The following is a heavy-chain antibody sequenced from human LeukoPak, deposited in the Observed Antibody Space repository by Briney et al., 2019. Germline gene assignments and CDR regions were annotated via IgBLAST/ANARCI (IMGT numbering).Heavy chain of an antibody. V-gene: IGHV1-2*02. CDR2: INPHSGGT. D-gene: IGHD4-23*01. Sequence: ASVKVSCKASGYTFTDYYMHLMRQPPGQGLEWMGWINPHSGGTDYARKFQGRVTMTRDTSISVAYMELSRLRSDDTAVYYCARDTTSVVVEDAFDIWGEGTMVTVSS. J-gene: IGHJ3*02. CDR3: ARDTTSVVVEDAFDI. CDR1: GYTFTDYY.